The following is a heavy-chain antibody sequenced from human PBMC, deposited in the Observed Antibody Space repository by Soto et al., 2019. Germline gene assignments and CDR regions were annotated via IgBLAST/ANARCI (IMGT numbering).Heavy chain of an antibody. CDR2: IIPIFGTA. CDR3: SRRYSSSVMGAFDI. CDR1: GRPFSIYA. D-gene: IGHD6-6*01. V-gene: IGHV1-69*13. Sequence: SVKVSCKASGRPFSIYAISWVRQAPGQGLEWMGGIIPIFGTANYAQKFQGRVTITADESTSTAYMELSSLRSEDTAVYDCSRRYSSSVMGAFDIWGQGTMVT. J-gene: IGHJ3*02.